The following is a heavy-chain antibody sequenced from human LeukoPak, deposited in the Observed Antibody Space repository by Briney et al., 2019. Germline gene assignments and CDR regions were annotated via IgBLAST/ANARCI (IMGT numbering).Heavy chain of an antibody. CDR2: IHPGNSET. D-gene: IGHD3-3*01. CDR3: ARRLRPTAFDY. Sequence: GESLKISFKGSGXSFINYWIGWVRQMPGKGLEWMGIIHPGNSETKYSPSFQGHVTISADKSISTAYLQWSSLKASDTAMYYCARRLRPTAFDYWGQGTLVTVSS. CDR1: GXSFINYW. V-gene: IGHV5-51*01. J-gene: IGHJ4*02.